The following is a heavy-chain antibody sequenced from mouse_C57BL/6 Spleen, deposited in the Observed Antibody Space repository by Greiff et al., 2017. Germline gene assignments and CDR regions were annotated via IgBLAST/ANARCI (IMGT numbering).Heavy chain of an antibody. CDR1: GFTFTDYY. J-gene: IGHJ4*01. D-gene: IGHD1-1*01. V-gene: IGHV7-3*01. Sequence: EVMLVESGGGLVQPGGSLSLSCAASGFTFTDYYMSWVRQPPGKALEWLGFIRNKANGYTTEYSASVKGRITISRDNSQSILYLQMNALRAEDSATYYCASAIHYYGSSYLYYYAMDYWGQGTSVTVSS. CDR2: IRNKANGYTT. CDR3: ASAIHYYGSSYLYYYAMDY.